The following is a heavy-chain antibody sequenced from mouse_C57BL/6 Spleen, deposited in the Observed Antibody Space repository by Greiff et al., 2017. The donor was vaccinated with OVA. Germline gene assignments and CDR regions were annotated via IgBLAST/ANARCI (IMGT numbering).Heavy chain of an antibody. CDR3: ARWCYYGSSPYYFDY. CDR2: IRNKANGYTT. D-gene: IGHD1-1*01. V-gene: IGHV7-3*01. CDR1: GFTFTDYY. Sequence: EVKLVESGGGLVQPGGSLSLSCAASGFTFTDYYMSWVRQPPGKALEWLGFIRNKANGYTTEYSASVKGRFTISRDTSQSILYLQMNALRAEDSATYYCARWCYYGSSPYYFDYWGQGTTLTVSS. J-gene: IGHJ2*01.